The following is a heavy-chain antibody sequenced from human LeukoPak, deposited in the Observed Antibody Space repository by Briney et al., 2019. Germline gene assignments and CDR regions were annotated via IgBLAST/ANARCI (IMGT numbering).Heavy chain of an antibody. Sequence: PGGSLRLSCVGSGFTFSSYSTNWVRQAPGKGLEWVSSISSSSSYIYYADSVKSRFTISRDNAKNSLYLQMNSLRAEDTAVYYCARDLLTGIGFMDPYYMDVWGKGTTVTVSS. CDR2: ISSSSSYI. V-gene: IGHV3-21*06. J-gene: IGHJ6*03. CDR3: ARDLLTGIGFMDPYYMDV. CDR1: GFTFSSYS. D-gene: IGHD3-9*01.